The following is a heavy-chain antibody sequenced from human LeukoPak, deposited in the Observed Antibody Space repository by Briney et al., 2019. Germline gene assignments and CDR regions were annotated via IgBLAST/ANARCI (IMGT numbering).Heavy chain of an antibody. CDR2: VNSSGDSI. D-gene: IGHD4-17*01. CDR1: GYTFSNYN. CDR3: ANSGDGDYSDY. Sequence: ASVQVSCKASGYTFSNYNRHWLRQAPGQGLAWMGLVNSSGDSINYAQKLKDRVIMTGDTSPHTVNMELSGLSSEDTAVYYCANSGDGDYSDYWGQGAQVTVSS. V-gene: IGHV1-46*01. J-gene: IGHJ4*02.